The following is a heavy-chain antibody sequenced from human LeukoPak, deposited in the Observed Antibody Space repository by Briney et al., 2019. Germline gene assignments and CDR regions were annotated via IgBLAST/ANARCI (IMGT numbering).Heavy chain of an antibody. CDR1: GFTFDDYA. D-gene: IGHD5-24*01. Sequence: GGSLRLSCAASGFTFDDYAMHWVRQAPGKGLEWVSGISWNSGSIGYADSVKGRFTISRDNAKNSLYLQMNSLRAEDMALYYCAAQTHNLAPFDYWGQGTLVTVSS. CDR3: AAQTHNLAPFDY. V-gene: IGHV3-9*03. J-gene: IGHJ4*02. CDR2: ISWNSGSI.